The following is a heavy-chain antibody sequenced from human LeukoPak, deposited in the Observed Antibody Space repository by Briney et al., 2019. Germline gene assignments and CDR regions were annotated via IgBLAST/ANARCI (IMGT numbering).Heavy chain of an antibody. CDR3: ARGRSITLLRGVAMSDGFDI. CDR2: IDTSGSYI. D-gene: IGHD3-10*01. Sequence: GGSLRLSCTASGFTFTSYGMNWVRQAPGKGLEWVSFIDTSGSYIYYGDSLKGRVTISRDNAKNSLYLQMNVLRAEDTAVYYCARGRSITLLRGVAMSDGFDIWGQGAMVTVS. J-gene: IGHJ3*02. CDR1: GFTFTSYG. V-gene: IGHV3-21*01.